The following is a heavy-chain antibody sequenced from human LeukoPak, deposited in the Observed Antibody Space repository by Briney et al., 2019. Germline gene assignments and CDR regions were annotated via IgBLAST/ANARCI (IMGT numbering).Heavy chain of an antibody. J-gene: IGHJ4*02. V-gene: IGHV4-4*07. CDR3: ARVYKFVDGSGSQGYFDY. CDR1: GGSISSYY. D-gene: IGHD3-10*01. Sequence: SETLSLTCTVSGGSISSYYWSWIRQPAGKGLEWIGRIYTSGSTNYNPSLKSRVTMSVDTSKNQFSLKLSSVTAADTAVYYCARVYKFVDGSGSQGYFDYWGQGTLVTVSS. CDR2: IYTSGST.